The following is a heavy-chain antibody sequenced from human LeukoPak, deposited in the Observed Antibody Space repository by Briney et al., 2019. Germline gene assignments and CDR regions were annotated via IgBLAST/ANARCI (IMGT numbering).Heavy chain of an antibody. D-gene: IGHD2-2*01. Sequence: GGSLGLSCAASGFTFSDHIMNWVRQLPGKRLEWVAYVSGSGSTVYYADSVKGRFTISRDNAKNSLYLQMDSLRAEDTAVYYCARDFLHSSTSRPFDYWGQGTLVTVSS. CDR3: ARDFLHSSTSRPFDY. CDR1: GFTFSDHI. J-gene: IGHJ4*02. V-gene: IGHV3-48*04. CDR2: VSGSGSTV.